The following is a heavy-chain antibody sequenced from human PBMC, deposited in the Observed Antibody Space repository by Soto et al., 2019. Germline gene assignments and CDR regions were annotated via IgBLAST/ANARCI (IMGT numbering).Heavy chain of an antibody. V-gene: IGHV4-4*02. Sequence: QGQLQESGPGLVKPSGTLSLTCAVSGGSISSINWWSWVRQPPGKGLEWIGEIYHSGSTNNNPSLTRRVTISVDKSKNQFARKLSSVTAADTAVYYCARAEMATIISNYYYGMDVWGQGTTVTVSS. CDR1: GGSISSINW. D-gene: IGHD5-12*01. CDR2: IYHSGST. CDR3: ARAEMATIISNYYYGMDV. J-gene: IGHJ6*01.